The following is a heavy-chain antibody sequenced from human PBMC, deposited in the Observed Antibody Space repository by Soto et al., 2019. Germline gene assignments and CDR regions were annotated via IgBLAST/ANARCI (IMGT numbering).Heavy chain of an antibody. Sequence: QLQLQESGSGLVKPSQTLSLTCAVSGGSMSSGGYSWSWIRQPPGKGLEWIGYIYHNGSPYYNPSPXSXXTISVDRSKNQFPLKLSSVTAADTAVYYCARVPDVWGQGTTVTVSS. CDR2: IYHNGSP. J-gene: IGHJ6*02. CDR1: GGSMSSGGYS. V-gene: IGHV4-30-2*01. CDR3: ARVPDV.